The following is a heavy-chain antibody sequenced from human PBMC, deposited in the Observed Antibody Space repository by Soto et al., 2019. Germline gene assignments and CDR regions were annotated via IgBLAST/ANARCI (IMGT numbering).Heavy chain of an antibody. CDR1: GFIFSTFA. D-gene: IGHD4-17*01. Sequence: EVQLLESGGGLVQPGGSLRLSCTGSGFIFSTFAMSWGRQAPGKGLEWLSAISASGGNTYYPDSVKGRFTISRDISENTLYLQMSSLGGEDTAVYHCAKEPTSTVEGAFDLWGRGTMVTVSS. J-gene: IGHJ3*01. CDR2: ISASGGNT. CDR3: AKEPTSTVEGAFDL. V-gene: IGHV3-23*01.